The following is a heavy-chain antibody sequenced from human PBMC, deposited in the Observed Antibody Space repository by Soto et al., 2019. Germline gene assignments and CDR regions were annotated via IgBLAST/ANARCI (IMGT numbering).Heavy chain of an antibody. D-gene: IGHD6-19*01. CDR1: GGSISSYY. CDR3: ARTPGWFRSDGDYYYMDV. Sequence: SETLSLTCTVSGGSISSYYWSWIRQPPGKGLEWIGYIYYSGSTNYNPSLKSRVTISVDTSKNQFSLKLSSVTAADTAVYYCARTPGWFRSDGDYYYMDVWGKGTTVTVSS. J-gene: IGHJ6*03. V-gene: IGHV4-59*08. CDR2: IYYSGST.